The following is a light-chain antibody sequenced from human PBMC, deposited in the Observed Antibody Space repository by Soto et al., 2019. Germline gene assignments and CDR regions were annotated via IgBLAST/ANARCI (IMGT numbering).Light chain of an antibody. CDR2: LGS. Sequence: EMVMTQSPLSLPVTPGEPASISCRSSQSLLHSNGYNYLDWYLRKPGQSPQLLIYLGSNRASGVPDRFSGSGSGTDFTLKISRVEAEDVGVYYCMQPLQSWTFGQGTKVDIK. J-gene: IGKJ1*01. CDR3: MQPLQSWT. CDR1: QSLLHSNGYNY. V-gene: IGKV2-28*01.